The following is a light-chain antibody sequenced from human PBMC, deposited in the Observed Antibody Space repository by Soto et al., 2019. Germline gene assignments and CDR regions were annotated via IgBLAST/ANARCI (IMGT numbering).Light chain of an antibody. CDR2: EVS. V-gene: IGLV2-14*01. J-gene: IGLJ3*02. CDR1: SSDVGASNY. Sequence: QSALTQPASVSGSPGQSITISCTGTSSDVGASNYVSWYQQHPAKAPKLVIYEVSNRPSGVSNRFSGSKSGDTASLTISGLQAVDEADYYCSSFTSSNTWVFGGGTKLTVL. CDR3: SSFTSSNTWV.